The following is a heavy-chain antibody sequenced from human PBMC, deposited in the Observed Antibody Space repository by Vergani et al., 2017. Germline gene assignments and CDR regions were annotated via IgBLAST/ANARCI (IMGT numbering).Heavy chain of an antibody. CDR1: GFTVSSNY. V-gene: IGHV3-11*05. D-gene: IGHD1-26*01. CDR3: AGEGGSDYFTPLYYFDY. CDR2: ISSSSSYT. Sequence: VQLVESGGGLVQPGGSLRLSCAASGFTVSSNYMSWVRQAPGKGLEWVSYISSSSSYTNYADSVKGRFTISRDNAKNSLYLQMNSLRAEDTAVYYCAGEGGSDYFTPLYYFDYWGQGTLVTVSS. J-gene: IGHJ4*02.